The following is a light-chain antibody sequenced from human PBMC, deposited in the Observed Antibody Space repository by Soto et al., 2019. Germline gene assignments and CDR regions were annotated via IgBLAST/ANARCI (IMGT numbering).Light chain of an antibody. Sequence: EIVLTQSPGTLSLSPGARDPLSCRASQSVSTNQLAWYQQKPGQAPRLLIYGASSRATGIADRFSGSGSGTDFTLTISRLEPEDFAVYYCQYYYESSPFGRGTKVDIK. CDR2: GAS. CDR1: QSVSTNQ. V-gene: IGKV3-20*01. CDR3: QYYYESSP. J-gene: IGKJ4*01.